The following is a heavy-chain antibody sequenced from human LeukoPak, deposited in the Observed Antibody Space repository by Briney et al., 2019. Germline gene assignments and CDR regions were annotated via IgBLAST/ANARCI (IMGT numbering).Heavy chain of an antibody. J-gene: IGHJ3*02. V-gene: IGHV3-30*04. D-gene: IGHD1-1*01. CDR1: GFTFSSYA. CDR2: ISHDGSNK. CDR3: ALEGNDAFDI. Sequence: GGSLRLSCAASGFTFSSYAMHWVRQAPGKGLEWVAVISHDGSNKYYADSVKGRFTISRDNSKNTLYLQMNSLRAEDTAVYYCALEGNDAFDIWGQGTMVTVSS.